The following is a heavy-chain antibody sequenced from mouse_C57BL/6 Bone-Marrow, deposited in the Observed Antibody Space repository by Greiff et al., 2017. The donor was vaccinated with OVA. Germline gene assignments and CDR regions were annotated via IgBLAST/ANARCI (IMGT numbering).Heavy chain of an antibody. CDR3: ARRGYGNSLAY. D-gene: IGHD2-1*01. CDR1: GFTFSDYY. J-gene: IGHJ3*01. V-gene: IGHV5-12*01. CDR2: ISNGGGST. Sequence: EVNVVESGGGLVQPGGSLKLSCAASGFTFSDYYMYWVRQTPEKRLAWVAYISNGGGSTFYPDTLKGRFPLSRDNAKNTLYQQMSSRKSEDTAVYYCARRGYGNSLAYWGQGTLVTVSA.